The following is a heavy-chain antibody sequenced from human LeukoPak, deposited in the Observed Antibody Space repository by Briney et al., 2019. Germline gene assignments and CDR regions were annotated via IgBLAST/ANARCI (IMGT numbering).Heavy chain of an antibody. J-gene: IGHJ3*02. CDR1: GYTFNSYG. CDR2: INPKSGGT. Sequence: ASVKVSCKASGYTFNSYGITWVRQAPRQGLEWMGWINPKSGGTNYAQKFQGRVTMTRDTSISTAYMDMSSLRSDDTAVYYCARNLWFGESSDAFDMWGQGTMVTVSS. CDR3: ARNLWFGESSDAFDM. D-gene: IGHD3-10*01. V-gene: IGHV1-2*02.